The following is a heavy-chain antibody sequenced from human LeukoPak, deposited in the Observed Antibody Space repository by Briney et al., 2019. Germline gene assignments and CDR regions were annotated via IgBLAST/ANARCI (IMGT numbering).Heavy chain of an antibody. J-gene: IGHJ4*02. CDR2: ISSTGSYI. D-gene: IGHD3-10*01. Sequence: PGGSLRLSCAASGFTFSSYSMNWVRQAPGKGLEWVSSISSTGSYIYYADSVKGRFTISRDNAKNSLYLQMNSLRAEDTAVYYCARDRRARGATLSYWGQGTLVTVSS. CDR1: GFTFSSYS. V-gene: IGHV3-21*01. CDR3: ARDRRARGATLSY.